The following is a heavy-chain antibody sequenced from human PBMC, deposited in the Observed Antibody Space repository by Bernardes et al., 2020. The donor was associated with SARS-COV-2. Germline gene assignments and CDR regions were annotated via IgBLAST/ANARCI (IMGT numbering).Heavy chain of an antibody. CDR3: ASSIAARRNYYYGMDV. CDR2: TDHSGST. Sequence: SETLSLTCAVRGGPFSGYYYNWVRQPPGRGLEWIGETDHSGSTDYNPSLKSRVTISVDTSKNQFSLKLSSVTAADTAVYYCASSIAARRNYYYGMDVWGQGTTVTVSS. CDR1: GGPFSGYY. D-gene: IGHD6-6*01. J-gene: IGHJ6*02. V-gene: IGHV4-34*01.